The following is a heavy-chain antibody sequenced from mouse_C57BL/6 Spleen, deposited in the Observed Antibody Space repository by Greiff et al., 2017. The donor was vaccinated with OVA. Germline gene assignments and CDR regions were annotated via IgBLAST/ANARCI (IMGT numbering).Heavy chain of an antibody. V-gene: IGHV5-12*01. Sequence: EVQLVESGGGLVQPGGSLKLSCAASGFTFSDYYMYWVRQTPEKRLEWVAYISNGGGSTYYPDTVKGRFTISRDNAKNTLYLQMSRLKSEDTAMYYCARGNWDDAMDYWGQGTSVTVSS. D-gene: IGHD4-1*01. CDR3: ARGNWDDAMDY. J-gene: IGHJ4*01. CDR1: GFTFSDYY. CDR2: ISNGGGST.